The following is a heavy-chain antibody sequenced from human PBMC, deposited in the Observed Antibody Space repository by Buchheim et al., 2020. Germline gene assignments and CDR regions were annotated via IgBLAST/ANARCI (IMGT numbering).Heavy chain of an antibody. CDR2: ISYDGGNK. D-gene: IGHD6-13*01. CDR3: ASEGYSSSWTLDY. CDR1: GFTFSSYA. V-gene: IGHV3-30-3*01. J-gene: IGHJ4*02. Sequence: QVQLVESGGGVVQPGRSLRLSCPASGFTFSSYAMHWVRQAPGKGLEWVAVISYDGGNKYYADSVKGRFTISRDNSKNKLYLQMNSLRDEDTAVYYCASEGYSSSWTLDYWGQGTL.